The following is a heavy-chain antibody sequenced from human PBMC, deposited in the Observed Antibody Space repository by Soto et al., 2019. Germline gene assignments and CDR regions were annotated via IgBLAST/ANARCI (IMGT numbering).Heavy chain of an antibody. Sequence: QVQLQESGPGLVKPSQTLSLTCTVSGGSISSGGYYWSWIRQHPGKGLEWIGYSYYGGSTYYNPSLNSRVTISVDTSKNQFALKLSSVTAADTAVYDCARAEGQGIVGDTTLDYWGQGTLVTVSS. CDR2: SYYGGST. D-gene: IGHD1-26*01. V-gene: IGHV4-31*03. J-gene: IGHJ4*02. CDR1: GGSISSGGYY. CDR3: ARAEGQGIVGDTTLDY.